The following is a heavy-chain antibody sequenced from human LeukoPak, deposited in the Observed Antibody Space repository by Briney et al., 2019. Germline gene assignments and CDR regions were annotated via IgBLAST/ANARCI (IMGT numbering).Heavy chain of an antibody. CDR2: ISGSGSST. CDR1: GFTVSSNYA. CDR3: ARTIMVRGVPDY. D-gene: IGHD3-10*01. V-gene: IGHV3-23*01. Sequence: GGSLRRSCAASGFTVSSNYAMSWVRQAPGKGLEWVSGISGSGSSTYYADSVKGRFTISRDSSKSTLYLQMNSLRAEDTAVYYCARTIMVRGVPDYWGQGTLVTVSS. J-gene: IGHJ4*02.